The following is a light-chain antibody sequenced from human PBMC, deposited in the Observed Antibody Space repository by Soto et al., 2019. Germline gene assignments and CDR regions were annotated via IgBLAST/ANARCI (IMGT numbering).Light chain of an antibody. V-gene: IGLV1-44*01. CDR3: AAWDDSLNGRGL. Sequence: QSVLTQPPSASGTPGQRVTISCSGSNSNIGSNTVNWYQQLPGAAPKLLIYNNNQRPSGVPDRFSGSKSGTSASLAISGLQSEDEADYYCAAWDDSLNGRGLFGGGTQMTVL. CDR2: NNN. CDR1: NSNIGSNT. J-gene: IGLJ2*01.